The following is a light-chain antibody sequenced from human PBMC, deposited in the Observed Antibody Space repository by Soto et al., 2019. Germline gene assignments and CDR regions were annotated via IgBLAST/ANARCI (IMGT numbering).Light chain of an antibody. CDR3: GTWDAGLSGVL. Sequence: QSVLTQPPSVSAAPGQKVTISCSGSSSNLAKNYVSWFQHFPGAAPKLLIYDNDKRPSGIPDRISGSKSGTSATLTITGLQTGDEADYYCGTWDAGLSGVLFGGGTKVTVL. CDR2: DND. J-gene: IGLJ2*01. CDR1: SSNLAKNY. V-gene: IGLV1-51*01.